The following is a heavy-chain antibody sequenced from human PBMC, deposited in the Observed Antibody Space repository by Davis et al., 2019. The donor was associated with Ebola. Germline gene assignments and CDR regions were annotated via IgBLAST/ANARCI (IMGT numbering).Heavy chain of an antibody. V-gene: IGHV1-46*01. CDR3: ARDSNYPYYYYGMDV. CDR2: INPIGGST. Sequence: ASVKVSCKASGYTFTSYYMHWVRQAPGQGLEWMGIINPIGGSTSYAQKFQGRVTMTRDTSTSTVYMELSSLRSEDTAVYYCARDSNYPYYYYGMDVWGQGTTVTVSS. D-gene: IGHD4-11*01. CDR1: GYTFTSYY. J-gene: IGHJ6*02.